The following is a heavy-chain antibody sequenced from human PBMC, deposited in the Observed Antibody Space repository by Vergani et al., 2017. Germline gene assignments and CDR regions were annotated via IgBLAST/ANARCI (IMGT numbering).Heavy chain of an antibody. CDR2: IYTSGST. CDR1: GGSISSGSYY. V-gene: IGHV4-61*02. J-gene: IGHJ4*02. D-gene: IGHD3-22*01. CDR3: ARAYYDSSGYYSGLDY. Sequence: QVQLQESGPGLVKPSQTLSLTCTVSGGSISSGSYYWSWIRQPAGKGLEWIGRIYTSGSTNYNPSLKSRVTISVDTSKNQFSLKLSSVTAADTAVYYCARAYYDSSGYYSGLDYWGQGTLVTVSS.